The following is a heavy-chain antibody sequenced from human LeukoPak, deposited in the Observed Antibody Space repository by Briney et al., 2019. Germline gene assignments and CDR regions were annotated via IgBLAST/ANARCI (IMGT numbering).Heavy chain of an antibody. CDR2: INHSGST. D-gene: IGHD2-2*03. Sequence: SETLSLTCAVYGGSFSGYYWSWIRQPPGKGLDWIGEINHSGSTNYNPSLKSRVTISVDTSKNQFSLKLSSVTAADTAAYYCARAVGYCSSTSCYLGDYWGQGTLVTVSS. J-gene: IGHJ4*02. CDR3: ARAVGYCSSTSCYLGDY. CDR1: GGSFSGYY. V-gene: IGHV4-34*01.